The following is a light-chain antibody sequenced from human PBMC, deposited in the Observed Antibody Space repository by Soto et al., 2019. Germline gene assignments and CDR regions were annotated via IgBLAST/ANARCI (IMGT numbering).Light chain of an antibody. CDR3: SSYTSSSIDHV. CDR2: EVS. J-gene: IGLJ1*01. V-gene: IGLV2-14*01. CDR1: SSDVGGYNY. Sequence: QSALTQPASVSGSPGQSITISCTGTSSDVGGYNYVCWYQQHPGKAPKLMIYEVSNRPSGVSNRFSGSKSGNTASLTISGLQAEDEADYYCSSYTSSSIDHVFGTGTKVTVL.